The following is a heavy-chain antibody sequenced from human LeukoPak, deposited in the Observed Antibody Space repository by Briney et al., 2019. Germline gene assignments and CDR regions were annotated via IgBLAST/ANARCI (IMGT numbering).Heavy chain of an antibody. CDR1: GFTFSSYA. CDR2: ISGSASST. V-gene: IGHV3-23*01. J-gene: IGHJ4*02. Sequence: GGSLRLSCAASGFTFSSYAMSWVRQAPGKGLEWVSGISGSASSTNYADPVEGRFTISRDNSKNEVYLQMNSLRAEDTAVYYCAKDQGRGYGSGSFSSDYWGQGTLVTVSS. CDR3: AKDQGRGYGSGSFSSDY. D-gene: IGHD3-10*01.